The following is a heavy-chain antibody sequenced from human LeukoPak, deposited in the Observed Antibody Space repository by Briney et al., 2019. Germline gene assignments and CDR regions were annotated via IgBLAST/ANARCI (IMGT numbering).Heavy chain of an antibody. J-gene: IGHJ6*03. D-gene: IGHD3-3*01. Sequence: TGGSLRLSCAASGFTFSSYEMNWVRQAPGKGLEWVSYISSSGSTIYYADSVKGRFTISRDNAKNSLYLQMNSLRAEDTAVYYCARDGDYYYYMDVWGKGTTVTISS. V-gene: IGHV3-48*03. CDR2: ISSSGSTI. CDR1: GFTFSSYE. CDR3: ARDGDYYYYMDV.